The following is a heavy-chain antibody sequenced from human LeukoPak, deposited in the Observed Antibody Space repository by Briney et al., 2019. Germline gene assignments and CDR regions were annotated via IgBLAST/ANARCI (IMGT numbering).Heavy chain of an antibody. CDR3: ARIPDTIFGVVPDY. J-gene: IGHJ4*02. V-gene: IGHV1-18*01. Sequence: ASVKVSCKASGYTGTSYGISWVRQAPGQGLEWMGWISAYNGNTNYAQKLQGRVTMTTDTSTSTAYMELRSLRSDDTAVYYCARIPDTIFGVVPDYWGQGTLVTVSS. CDR2: ISAYNGNT. CDR1: GYTGTSYG. D-gene: IGHD3-3*01.